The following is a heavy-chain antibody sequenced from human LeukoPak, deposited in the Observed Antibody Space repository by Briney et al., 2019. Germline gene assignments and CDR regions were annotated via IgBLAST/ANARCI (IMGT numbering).Heavy chain of an antibody. CDR3: ARHLGTAAAGGGWFDP. V-gene: IGHV5-51*01. J-gene: IGHJ5*02. CDR2: IYPGDSET. Sequence: GESLKISCEGSGYSFSSYWIGWVRQMPGKGLEWMGIIYPGDSETRYSPSFQGQVTISADKSISAAYLQWSSLKASDTAMYYCARHLGTAAAGGGWFDPWGQGTLVTVSS. D-gene: IGHD6-13*01. CDR1: GYSFSSYW.